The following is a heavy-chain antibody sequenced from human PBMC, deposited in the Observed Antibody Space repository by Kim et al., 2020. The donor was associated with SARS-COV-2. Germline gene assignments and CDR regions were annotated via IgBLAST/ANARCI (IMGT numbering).Heavy chain of an antibody. J-gene: IGHJ4*02. CDR1: GGSISSSNSY. Sequence: SETLSLTCTVSGGSISSSNSYGGWIRQSPGKGLEWIGSIYYSGTTYYNPSLKSRVTLSVDTSKNQFSLKLNSVTAADTAVYYCGRHAYARPEEYWGQGTL. CDR2: IYYSGTT. D-gene: IGHD2-2*01. CDR3: GRHAYARPEEY. V-gene: IGHV4-39*01.